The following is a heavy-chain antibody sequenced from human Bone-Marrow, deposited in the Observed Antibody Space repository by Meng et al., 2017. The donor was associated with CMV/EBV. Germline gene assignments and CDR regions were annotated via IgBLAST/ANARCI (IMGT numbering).Heavy chain of an antibody. V-gene: IGHV3-30-3*01. CDR3: ARDAAPDIVGVFDP. D-gene: IGHD2-15*01. CDR2: ISYDGNNK. CDR1: GFTFSYYA. J-gene: IGHJ5*02. Sequence: SCKASGFTFSYYAMHWVRQAPGKGLEWVAVISYDGNNKYYADSVKGRFTISRDNSKNTLYLQMNSLRAEDTAVYYCARDAAPDIVGVFDPWGQGTLVTVSS.